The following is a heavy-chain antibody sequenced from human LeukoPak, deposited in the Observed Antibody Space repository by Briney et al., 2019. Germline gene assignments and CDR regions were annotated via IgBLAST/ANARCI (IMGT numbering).Heavy chain of an antibody. CDR2: ISGSGGST. J-gene: IGHJ6*03. V-gene: IGHV3-23*01. CDR1: GFTFSSYA. Sequence: GGSLRLSCAASGFTFSSYAMSWVRQAPGKGLEGVSAISGSGGSTYYADSVKGRFTISRDNSKNTLYLQMNSLRAEDTAVYYCAGGRFLEWLSTYYMDVWGKGTTVTVSS. CDR3: AGGRFLEWLSTYYMDV. D-gene: IGHD3-3*01.